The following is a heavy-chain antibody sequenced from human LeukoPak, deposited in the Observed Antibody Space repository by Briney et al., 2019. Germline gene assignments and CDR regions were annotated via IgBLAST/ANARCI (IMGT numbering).Heavy chain of an antibody. CDR3: ARGRGGIRIQPFDY. D-gene: IGHD5-18*01. V-gene: IGHV4-59*01. J-gene: IGHJ4*02. Sequence: SETLSLTCTVSGGSISSYHWSWIRQPPGKGLEWIGYIYYSGSTNYNPSLKSRVTISVDTSKNQFSLKLSSVTAADTAVYYCARGRGGIRIQPFDYWGQGTLVTVSS. CDR1: GGSISSYH. CDR2: IYYSGST.